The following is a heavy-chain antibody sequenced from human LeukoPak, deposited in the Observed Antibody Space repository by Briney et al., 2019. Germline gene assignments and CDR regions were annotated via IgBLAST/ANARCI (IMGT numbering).Heavy chain of an antibody. CDR3: ARCDSGGWFFDS. CDR2: INQSGST. V-gene: IGHV4-34*01. CDR1: GGSFSGFS. J-gene: IGHJ4*02. Sequence: SGTLSLTCAVSGGSFSGFSWSWIRQPPGKGLEWIGEINQSGSTNYNPSLKSRVSISIDTSKSQFSVKVNSVTAADTAVYYCARCDSGGWFFDSWGQGALVTVSS. D-gene: IGHD6-19*01.